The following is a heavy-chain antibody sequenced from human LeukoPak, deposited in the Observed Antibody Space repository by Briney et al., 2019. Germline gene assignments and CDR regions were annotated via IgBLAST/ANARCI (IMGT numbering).Heavy chain of an antibody. Sequence: GGSLRLSCAASEFSVGSNYMTWVRQAPGKGLEWVSAISGSGGSTYYADSVKGRFTISRDNSKNTLYLQMNSLRVEDTALYYCAKGHFASSSFFDYWGPGTLVTVSS. J-gene: IGHJ4*02. D-gene: IGHD6-6*01. CDR3: AKGHFASSSFFDY. V-gene: IGHV3-23*01. CDR1: EFSVGSNY. CDR2: ISGSGGST.